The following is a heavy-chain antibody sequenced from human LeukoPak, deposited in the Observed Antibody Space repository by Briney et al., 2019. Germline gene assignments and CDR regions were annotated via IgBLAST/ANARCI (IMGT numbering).Heavy chain of an antibody. J-gene: IGHJ4*02. CDR1: GYTFTSYG. CDR3: ARDTLVEATSPGPFDY. D-gene: IGHD1-26*01. V-gene: IGHV1-18*01. Sequence: ASVKVSCKASGYTFTSYGISWVRQAPGQGLEWMGWISAYNGNTNYAQKLQGRVTMTTDTSTSTAYMELRSLRSDDTAVYYCARDTLVEATSPGPFDYWGQGTLVTVSS. CDR2: ISAYNGNT.